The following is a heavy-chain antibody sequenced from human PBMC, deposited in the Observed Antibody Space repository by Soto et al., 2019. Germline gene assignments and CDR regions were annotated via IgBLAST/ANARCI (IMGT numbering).Heavy chain of an antibody. CDR1: GGAFNNYA. Sequence: QVQLVQSGAEVKRPGSSVKVSCKASGGAFNNYAIYWVRQAPGQGLEWLGTIVPVFPSVYYAPRFQGRLTITSDGSADTVYMMLNSLKSEDMAVYYCAREMPSTAAAYFYYGLTVWGPGTSVTVSS. CDR3: AREMPSTAAAYFYYGLTV. CDR2: IVPVFPSV. J-gene: IGHJ6*02. V-gene: IGHV1-69*18. D-gene: IGHD6-13*01.